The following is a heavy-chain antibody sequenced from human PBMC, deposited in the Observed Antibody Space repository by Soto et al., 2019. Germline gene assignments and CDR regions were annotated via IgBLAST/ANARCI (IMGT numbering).Heavy chain of an antibody. Sequence: QVQLQQWGAGLLKPSETLSLTCAVYGGSFSGYYWSWIRQPPGKGLEWIGDINHSGSTNYKPSLKSRVTISVDTSQKQFSLKLRSVTAADTAVYYCARVALETEVNPYYFDYGGQGTLVTVSS. CDR1: GGSFSGYY. CDR3: ARVALETEVNPYYFDY. J-gene: IGHJ4*02. D-gene: IGHD2-21*02. CDR2: INHSGST. V-gene: IGHV4-34*01.